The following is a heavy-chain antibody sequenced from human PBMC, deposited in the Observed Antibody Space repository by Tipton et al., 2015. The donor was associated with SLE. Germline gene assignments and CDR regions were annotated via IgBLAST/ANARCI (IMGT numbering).Heavy chain of an antibody. J-gene: IGHJ6*03. CDR1: GFTFDDYA. V-gene: IGHV3-9*01. D-gene: IGHD6-13*01. CDR3: AKEDGYSSSWYPMDV. CDR2: ISWNSGSI. Sequence: SLRLSCAASGFTFDDYAMHWVRQAPGKGLEWASGISWNSGSIGYADSVKGRFTISRDNAKNSLYLQMNSLRAEDTALYYCAKEDGYSSSWYPMDVWGKGTTVTVSS.